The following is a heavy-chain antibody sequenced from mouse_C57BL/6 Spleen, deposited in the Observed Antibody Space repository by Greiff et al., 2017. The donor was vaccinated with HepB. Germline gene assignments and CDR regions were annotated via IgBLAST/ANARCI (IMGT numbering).Heavy chain of an antibody. CDR1: GFTFSDYY. Sequence: EVQLQESEGGLVQPGSSMKLSCTASGFTFSDYYMAWVRQVPEKGLEWVANINYDGSSTYYLDSLKSRFIISRDNAKNILYLQMSSLKSEDTATYYCARVGHSYGSSSYFDYWGQGTTLTVSS. CDR2: INYDGSST. V-gene: IGHV5-16*01. D-gene: IGHD1-1*01. CDR3: ARVGHSYGSSSYFDY. J-gene: IGHJ2*01.